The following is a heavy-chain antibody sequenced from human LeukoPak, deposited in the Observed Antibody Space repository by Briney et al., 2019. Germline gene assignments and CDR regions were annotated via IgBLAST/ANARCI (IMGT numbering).Heavy chain of an antibody. Sequence: ASVKVSCKASGYTFTSYAMHWVRPAPGQRLEWMGWINAGNGNTKYSQKFQGRVTITRDTSASTAYMELSSLRSEDTAVYYCARKQNIVVAPIDYWGQGTLVTVSS. D-gene: IGHD2-2*01. V-gene: IGHV1-3*01. CDR1: GYTFTSYA. J-gene: IGHJ4*02. CDR3: ARKQNIVVAPIDY. CDR2: INAGNGNT.